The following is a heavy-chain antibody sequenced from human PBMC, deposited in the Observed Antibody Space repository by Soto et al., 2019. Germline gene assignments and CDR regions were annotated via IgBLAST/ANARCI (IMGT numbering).Heavy chain of an antibody. CDR2: ISAYNGNT. CDR3: ARQEGSSTKPYYYYYMDV. CDR1: GYTFTSYG. V-gene: IGHV1-18*01. D-gene: IGHD2-2*01. J-gene: IGHJ6*03. Sequence: ASVKVSCKASGYTFTSYGISWVRQAPGQGLEWMGWISAYNGNTNYAQKLQGRVTMTTDTSTSTAYMELRSLRSDDTAVYYCARQEGSSTKPYYYYYMDVWGKGTTVTVSS.